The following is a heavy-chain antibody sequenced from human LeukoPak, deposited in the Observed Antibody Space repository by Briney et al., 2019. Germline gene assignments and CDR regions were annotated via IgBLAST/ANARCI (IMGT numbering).Heavy chain of an antibody. V-gene: IGHV3-23*01. J-gene: IGHJ4*02. D-gene: IGHD3-16*01. CDR1: GFTFSIYA. CDR3: ANTGGPTERH. Sequence: GGSLRLSCAASGFTFSIYAMSWVRQAPGKGLEWVSGISDSGGSTYYADSVKGRFSISRDNSKNTLYLQMNSLRAEDTAVYSCANTGGPTERHWGQGTLVTVSS. CDR2: ISDSGGST.